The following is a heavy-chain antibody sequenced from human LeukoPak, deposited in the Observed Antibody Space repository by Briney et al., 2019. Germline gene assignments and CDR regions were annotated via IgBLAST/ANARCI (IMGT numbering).Heavy chain of an antibody. J-gene: IGHJ4*02. D-gene: IGHD3-22*01. Sequence: PGGSLRLSCAVSGFTASSNYMSWVRQAPGKGLGWVSVIYSGGSTYYADSVKGRFTISRDNSKNTLYLQMNSLRAEDTAVYYCARERYYYDSSGYLYWGQGTLVTVSS. CDR2: IYSGGST. CDR1: GFTASSNY. V-gene: IGHV3-53*01. CDR3: ARERYYYDSSGYLY.